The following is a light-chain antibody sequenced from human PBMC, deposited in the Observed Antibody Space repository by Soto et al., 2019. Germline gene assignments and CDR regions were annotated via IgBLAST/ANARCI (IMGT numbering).Light chain of an antibody. V-gene: IGKV1-33*01. Sequence: DIQMTQSPSSLSASVGDRVTITCQASQDISNYLNWYQQKPGKAPKLLIYDASNLETGVPSRFSGSGSETDFPFTISSLQPEDIATYYCQQYDNLPITFGQGTRLEIK. CDR1: QDISNY. CDR2: DAS. J-gene: IGKJ5*01. CDR3: QQYDNLPIT.